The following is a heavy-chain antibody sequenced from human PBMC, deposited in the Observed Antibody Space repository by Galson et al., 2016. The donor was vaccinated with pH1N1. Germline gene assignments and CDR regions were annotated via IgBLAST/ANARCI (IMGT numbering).Heavy chain of an antibody. J-gene: IGHJ4*02. V-gene: IGHV3-9*01. Sequence: SLRLSCAASGFTFDDYAMQWVRQGPGKGLEWVSGISWNSGSIGYADSVKGRFTISRDNARNSLYLQMTSLRVEDTALYYCAKDRDYYGSGPTDYWGQGTLVTVSS. D-gene: IGHD3-10*01. CDR3: AKDRDYYGSGPTDY. CDR1: GFTFDDYA. CDR2: ISWNSGSI.